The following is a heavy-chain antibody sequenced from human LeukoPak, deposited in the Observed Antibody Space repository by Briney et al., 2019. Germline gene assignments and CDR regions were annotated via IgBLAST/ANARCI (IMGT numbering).Heavy chain of an antibody. CDR2: ISRNGIYI. Sequence: GGSLRLSCAASGFTFNNYTMNWVRQAPGKGLEWVSSISRNGIYIKYVDSVKGRFTVSRDNAKNSLYLQMNSLRAEDTAVYYCARDGLPATVANWFDPWGQRTLVTVSS. CDR3: ARDGLPATVANWFDP. V-gene: IGHV3-21*01. D-gene: IGHD2-15*01. J-gene: IGHJ5*02. CDR1: GFTFNNYT.